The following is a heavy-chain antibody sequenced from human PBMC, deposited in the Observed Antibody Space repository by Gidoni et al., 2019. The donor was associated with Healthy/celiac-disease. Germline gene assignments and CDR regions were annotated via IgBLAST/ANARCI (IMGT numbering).Heavy chain of an antibody. CDR2: ISYDGSNK. D-gene: IGHD3-22*01. V-gene: IGHV3-30-3*01. CDR1: SSCA. Sequence: SSCAMHWVRQAPGKGMEWVAVISYDGSNKYYADSVTGRFTISRDNAKNTLYLHMNSLRAEDTAVYYCARDSYYDSSGAANGDWGQGTLVTVSS. CDR3: ARDSYYDSSGAANGD. J-gene: IGHJ4*02.